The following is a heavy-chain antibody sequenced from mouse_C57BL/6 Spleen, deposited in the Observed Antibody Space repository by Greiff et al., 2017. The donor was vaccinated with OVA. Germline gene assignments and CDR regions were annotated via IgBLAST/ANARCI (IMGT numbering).Heavy chain of an antibody. CDR2: INPYNGDT. D-gene: IGHD1-1*01. J-gene: IGHJ3*01. V-gene: IGHV1-20*01. CDR1: GYSFTGYF. CDR3: ARGDYYGTSWGFAY. Sequence: VQLQQSGPELVKPGDSVKISCKASGYSFTGYFMNWVMQSHGKSLEWIGRINPYNGDTFYNQKFKGKATLTVDKSSSTAHMELRSLTSEDSAVYYCARGDYYGTSWGFAYWGQGTLVTVSA.